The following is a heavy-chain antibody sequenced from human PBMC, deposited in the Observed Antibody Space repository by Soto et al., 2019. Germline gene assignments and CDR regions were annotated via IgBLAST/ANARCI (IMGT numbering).Heavy chain of an antibody. CDR2: IYYSGST. CDR1: GGSISSYY. CDR3: ARAPIAARAFVWFDP. Sequence: QVQLQESGPGLVKPSETLSLTCTVSGGSISSYYWSWIRQPPGKGLEWIGYIYYSGSTNYNPSLKSRVTISVDTSKNQFSLKLSSVTAADTAVYYCARAPIAARAFVWFDPWGQGTLVTVSS. J-gene: IGHJ5*02. D-gene: IGHD6-6*01. V-gene: IGHV4-59*01.